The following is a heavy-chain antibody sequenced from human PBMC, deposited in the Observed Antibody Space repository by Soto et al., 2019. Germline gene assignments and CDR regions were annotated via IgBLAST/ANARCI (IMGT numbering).Heavy chain of an antibody. CDR2: ITSSSRTI. CDR3: ARDRSIAGTHDY. Sequence: EVQLVESGGGLVQPGGSLRLSCTASGFTFSSYNMNWVRQAPGKGLEWVSYITSSSRTIYYADSVKGRFTISRDIAKNSLYLQMNSLRDEDTGVYYCARDRSIAGTHDYWGQGTLVTVSS. J-gene: IGHJ4*02. D-gene: IGHD6-6*01. V-gene: IGHV3-48*02. CDR1: GFTFSSYN.